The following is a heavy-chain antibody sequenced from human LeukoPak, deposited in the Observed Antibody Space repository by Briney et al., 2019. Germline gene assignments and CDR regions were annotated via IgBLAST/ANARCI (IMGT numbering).Heavy chain of an antibody. D-gene: IGHD7-27*01. CDR2: IDTVGNT. Sequence: YPGGSLRLSCAASGFTFSSYAMSWVRQAPGKGLEWVSAIDTVGNTYYAGSVKGRFTISRENAWNSLYLQMDSLRDGDTAVYYCIRIRTGEHQYGMDVWGQGTTVTVSS. CDR1: GFTFSSYA. J-gene: IGHJ6*02. V-gene: IGHV3-13*01. CDR3: IRIRTGEHQYGMDV.